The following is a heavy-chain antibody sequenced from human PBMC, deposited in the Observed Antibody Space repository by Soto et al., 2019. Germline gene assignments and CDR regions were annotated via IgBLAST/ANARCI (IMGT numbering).Heavy chain of an antibody. J-gene: IGHJ3*02. Sequence: GGSLRLSCAASGFTFSSHWMHWARQTPGEGLVSLSRINPDASHTDYADSVKGRFTISRDNAKSTLYLEMESLRAEDTGVYFWARPKGTEHSVFDTWGKGTKVTVSS. CDR3: ARPKGTEHSVFDT. D-gene: IGHD1-7*01. CDR2: INPDASHT. V-gene: IGHV3-74*01. CDR1: GFTFSSHW.